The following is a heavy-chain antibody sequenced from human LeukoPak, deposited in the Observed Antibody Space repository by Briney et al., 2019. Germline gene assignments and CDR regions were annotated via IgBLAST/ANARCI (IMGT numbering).Heavy chain of an antibody. J-gene: IGHJ5*02. CDR2: INPNSGGT. V-gene: IGHV1-2*02. D-gene: IGHD6-13*01. Sequence: ASVKVSCKASGYTFTGYYMHSVRQAPGQGLECMGWINPNSGGTKYAQKFQGRVTMTGDTSISTAYMELSRLRSDDTAVYYCARSGIRIAAALYNWFDPWGQGTLVTVSS. CDR1: GYTFTGYY. CDR3: ARSGIRIAAALYNWFDP.